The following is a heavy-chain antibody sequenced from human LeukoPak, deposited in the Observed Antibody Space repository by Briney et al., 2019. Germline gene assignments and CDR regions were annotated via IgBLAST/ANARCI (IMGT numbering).Heavy chain of an antibody. Sequence: GASVKVSCKTSGYTFTNYGMHWVRQAPRQSPEWMGWINAGNGNTKYSQKFQGRVTITRDTSASTAYMELSSLRSEDTAVYYCARVTSGYPSPLGYWGQGTQVTVSS. V-gene: IGHV1-3*01. D-gene: IGHD3-22*01. CDR1: GYTFTNYG. CDR2: INAGNGNT. J-gene: IGHJ4*02. CDR3: ARVTSGYPSPLGY.